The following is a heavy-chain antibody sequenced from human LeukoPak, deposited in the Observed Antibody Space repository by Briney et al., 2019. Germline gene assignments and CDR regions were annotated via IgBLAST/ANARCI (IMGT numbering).Heavy chain of an antibody. J-gene: IGHJ4*02. Sequence: GGTLRLSCAASGFTPRYFGMSWVRQAPGKGLEWVSSISDSGGNTYYADSVKGRFTISRDNSRNTVSLQMNSLRAEDTALYYCAKGELVQSPFDYWGQGTLVTVSS. CDR2: ISDSGGNT. CDR3: AKGELVQSPFDY. V-gene: IGHV3-23*01. CDR1: GFTPRYFG.